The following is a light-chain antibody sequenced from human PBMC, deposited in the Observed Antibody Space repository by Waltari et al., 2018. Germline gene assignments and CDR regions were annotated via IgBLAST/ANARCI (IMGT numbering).Light chain of an antibody. J-gene: IGLJ1*01. Sequence: QSAMTQPASMSGSPGQSITISCTGTSSDVGGYNYVSWSQKHPGKAPKVIISDVRKRPSGVSNRFSGSKSGNTASLTISGLQAEDEADYYCSSYTTSSTRVFGTGTKVTVL. CDR1: SSDVGGYNY. CDR3: SSYTTSSTRV. CDR2: DVR. V-gene: IGLV2-14*01.